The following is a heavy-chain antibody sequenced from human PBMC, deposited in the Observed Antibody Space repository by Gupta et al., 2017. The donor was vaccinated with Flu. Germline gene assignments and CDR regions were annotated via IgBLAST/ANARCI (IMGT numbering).Heavy chain of an antibody. CDR1: GFTFSSYG. CDR3: AKDGPWTASCPYYCYYMDV. CDR2: IARYGSHK. Sequence: QMQLVESGGGVVQFGTSLRLSCAASGFTFSSYGMHWVRQAPGKGLEGVADIARYGSHKGYADAVRGRFTISRDKSKNTLSLEMDSLRVEDTAVYYCAKDGPWTASCPYYCYYMDVWGKGTTVTVSS. V-gene: IGHV3-30*18. D-gene: IGHD2-2*01. J-gene: IGHJ6*03.